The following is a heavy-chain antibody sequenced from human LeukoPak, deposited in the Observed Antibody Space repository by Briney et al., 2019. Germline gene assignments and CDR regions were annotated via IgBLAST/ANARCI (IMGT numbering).Heavy chain of an antibody. D-gene: IGHD2-15*01. CDR1: GGSISSSSYY. Sequence: PSETLSLTCTVSGGSISSSSYYWGWIRQPPGEGLEWIGSIYYSGRTYYNPSLKSRVTISVDTSKNQFSLKLSSVTAADTAVYYCARHPYCSGGSCYFRSWFDPWGQGTLVTVSS. CDR3: ARHPYCSGGSCYFRSWFDP. V-gene: IGHV4-39*01. J-gene: IGHJ5*02. CDR2: IYYSGRT.